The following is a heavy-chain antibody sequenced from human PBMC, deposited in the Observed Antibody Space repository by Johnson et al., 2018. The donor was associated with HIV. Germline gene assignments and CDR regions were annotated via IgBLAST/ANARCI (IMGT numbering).Heavy chain of an antibody. CDR3: AKEFIAHDPPAGAFEI. J-gene: IGHJ3*02. CDR2: ISYDGSNK. Sequence: QVLLVESGGGVVQPGRSLRLSCAASGFTLSSYGMHWVRQAPGKGLEWVAVISYDGSNKYYADSVKGRFTISRDNSKNTLYLQMNSLRAEDTAVYYCAKEFIAHDPPAGAFEIWGQGTMVTVSA. CDR1: GFTLSSYG. D-gene: IGHD6-13*01. V-gene: IGHV3-30*18.